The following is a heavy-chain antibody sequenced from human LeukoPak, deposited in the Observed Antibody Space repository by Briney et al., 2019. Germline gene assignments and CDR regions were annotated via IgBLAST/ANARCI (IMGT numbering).Heavy chain of an antibody. V-gene: IGHV3-64D*09. J-gene: IGHJ5*02. D-gene: IGHD5-18*01. Sequence: PGGSLRLSCSASGFTFSNYAMHWVRQAPGKGLEYVSAISSNGGSTYYADSVKGRFTISRDNSKNTLYLQMSSLRAEDTAVYYCVKGPSGYSYRENWFDPWGQGTLVTVSS. CDR3: VKGPSGYSYRENWFDP. CDR2: ISSNGGST. CDR1: GFTFSNYA.